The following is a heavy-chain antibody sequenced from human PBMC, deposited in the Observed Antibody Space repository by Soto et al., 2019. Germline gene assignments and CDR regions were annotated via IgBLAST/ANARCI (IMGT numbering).Heavy chain of an antibody. V-gene: IGHV3-23*01. CDR1: GFTFSSYA. J-gene: IGHJ4*02. Sequence: GGSLRLSCAASGFTFSSYAVSWVRQAPGKGPEWISSISGSGSTIYYADSVKGRFTISRDNSKNTLYLQMSSLRAEDTAVYYCAKVFYYYDSSGYYYFDYWGQGTLVT. CDR3: AKVFYYYDSSGYYYFDY. CDR2: ISGSGSTI. D-gene: IGHD3-22*01.